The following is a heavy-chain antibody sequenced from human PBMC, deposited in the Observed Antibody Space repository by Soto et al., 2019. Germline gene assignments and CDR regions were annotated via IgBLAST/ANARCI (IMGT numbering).Heavy chain of an antibody. D-gene: IGHD1-26*01. CDR3: ARREIQGPIDY. J-gene: IGHJ4*02. Sequence: SETLSLTCTVSGYSISSSNWWGWIRQPPGKGLEWIGYIYYSGTTYYNPSLKSRVTMSVDTSKNQFSLKLTSVTAVDTAVYYCARREIQGPIDYWGQGTLVTAPQ. V-gene: IGHV4-28*01. CDR1: GYSISSSNW. CDR2: IYYSGTT.